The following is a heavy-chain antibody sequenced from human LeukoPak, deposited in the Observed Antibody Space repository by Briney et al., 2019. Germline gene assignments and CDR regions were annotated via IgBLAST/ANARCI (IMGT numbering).Heavy chain of an antibody. J-gene: IGHJ4*02. CDR3: ARGSLVRGVPFLDY. CDR2: IHYTGAT. Sequence: SETLSLTCAVYGGSISGYYWSWIRQPPGKGLEWVGEIHYTGATSYNPSLKSRATISIETSKNQVSLRLSSVTAADTAVYYCARGSLVRGVPFLDYWGQGALVTVSS. CDR1: GGSISGYY. D-gene: IGHD3-10*01. V-gene: IGHV4-34*01.